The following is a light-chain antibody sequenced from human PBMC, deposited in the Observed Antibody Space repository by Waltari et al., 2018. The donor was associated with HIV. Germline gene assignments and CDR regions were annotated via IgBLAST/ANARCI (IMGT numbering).Light chain of an antibody. J-gene: IGLJ2*01. CDR2: EVS. CDR3: IFYGGSNILV. Sequence: QSALTQPPSASGSPGQSVTISCKGASSDRGVYHSVSWYQQRHGKAPKVIISEVSKRSSGVPNRFSGSTSGNTASLTVSGLQADDEAEYFCIFYGGSNILVFGGGTKLTVL. V-gene: IGLV2-8*01. CDR1: SSDRGVYHS.